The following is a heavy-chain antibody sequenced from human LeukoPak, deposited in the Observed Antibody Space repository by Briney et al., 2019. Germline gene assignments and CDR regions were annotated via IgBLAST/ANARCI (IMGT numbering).Heavy chain of an antibody. CDR2: INPNSGGT. Sequence: ASVKVSCKASGYTLTGYYMHWVRQAPGQGLEWMGWINPNSGGTNFAQKFQGRVTMTRDTSISTAYMELGRLRSDDTAVYFCARVGYSGYVLEFWGQGTLVTVSS. V-gene: IGHV1-2*02. D-gene: IGHD5-12*01. CDR3: ARVGYSGYVLEF. CDR1: GYTLTGYY. J-gene: IGHJ4*02.